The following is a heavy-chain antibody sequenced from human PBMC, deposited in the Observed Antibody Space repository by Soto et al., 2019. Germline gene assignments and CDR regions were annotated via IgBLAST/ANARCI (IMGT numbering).Heavy chain of an antibody. Sequence: PGGSLRLSCAASGFTFSESFMSWIRQAPGKGLEWVSSISTTSTYTDYAASLKGRVTVSRDNSRNILFLQLNSLRDEDTAVYFCARGAVSRQHFYYGFDVWGQGTTVTVS. J-gene: IGHJ6*02. V-gene: IGHV3-11*06. CDR3: ARGAVSRQHFYYGFDV. D-gene: IGHD4-17*01. CDR2: ISTTSTYT. CDR1: GFTFSESF.